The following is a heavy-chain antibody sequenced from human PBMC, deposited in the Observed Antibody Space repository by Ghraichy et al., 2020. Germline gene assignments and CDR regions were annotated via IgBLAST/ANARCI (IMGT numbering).Heavy chain of an antibody. D-gene: IGHD1-1*01. V-gene: IGHV5-51*01. Sequence: GESLNISCKGIGYRFDNYWIGWVRQLSGKGLEWMGIVYPGASEIKYSPSFEGQVTISGDKSIDTAYLPWSSLKASDTARYYCVSKSWDNWNDENYYFYGMDFWGQGTTVIVSS. CDR3: VSKSWDNWNDENYYFYGMDF. CDR1: GYRFDNYW. J-gene: IGHJ6*02. CDR2: VYPGASEI.